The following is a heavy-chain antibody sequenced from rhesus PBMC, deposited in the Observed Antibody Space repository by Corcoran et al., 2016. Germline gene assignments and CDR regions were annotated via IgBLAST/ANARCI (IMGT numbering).Heavy chain of an antibody. CDR2: IIRLVSVT. D-gene: IGHD1-26*01. CDR3: ARASNYDY. CDR1: GFTFGSYA. J-gene: IGHJ4*01. V-gene: IGHV1S10*01. Sequence: QVQLVQSGAEVKKPGASVKVSCKTSGFTFGSYAISWVRQAPGQGLEWRRGIIRLVSVTTYAESCQGRVTITADTSKSIAYMELSSLRSEDTAVYYYARASNYDYWGQGVLVTVSS.